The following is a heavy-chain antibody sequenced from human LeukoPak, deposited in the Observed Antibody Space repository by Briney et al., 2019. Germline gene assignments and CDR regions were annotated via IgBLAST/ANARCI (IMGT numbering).Heavy chain of an antibody. Sequence: GGSLRLSCAASGFTFSSYWMSWVRQAPGKGLEWVSSISGSGDNTYYAESVKGRFTISRDNSKNTLFLQMNSLRAEDTAVFYCAKRSGYTTGWFYDFWGQGTLVTVSS. CDR1: GFTFSSYW. D-gene: IGHD6-19*01. CDR2: ISGSGDNT. CDR3: AKRSGYTTGWFYDF. V-gene: IGHV3-23*01. J-gene: IGHJ4*02.